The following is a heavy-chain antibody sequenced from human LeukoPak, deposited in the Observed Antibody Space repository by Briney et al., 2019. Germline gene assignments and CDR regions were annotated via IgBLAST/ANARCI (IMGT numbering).Heavy chain of an antibody. D-gene: IGHD6-13*01. CDR1: GFTFTSSA. CDR3: AADTSRIAAAGTIAFDI. V-gene: IGHV1-58*02. Sequence: SVKVSCKASGFTFTSSAMQWVRHARGQRLEWIGWIVVGSGNTNYAQKFQERVTITRDMSTSTAYMELSSLRSEDTAVYYCAADTSRIAAAGTIAFDIWGQGTMVTVSS. J-gene: IGHJ3*02. CDR2: IVVGSGNT.